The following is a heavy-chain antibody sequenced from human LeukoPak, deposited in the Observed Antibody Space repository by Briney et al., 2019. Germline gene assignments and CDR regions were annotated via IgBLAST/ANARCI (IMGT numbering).Heavy chain of an antibody. Sequence: PGGSLRLSCAASGFTFSSYAMSWVRQAPGKGLEWVSAISGSGGSTYYADSVKGRFTISRDNSKNTLYLQMNSLRPEDTAVYYCARASSIGAAGLFDSWGQGTLVTVSS. CDR2: ISGSGGST. CDR3: ARASSIGAAGLFDS. CDR1: GFTFSSYA. J-gene: IGHJ4*02. D-gene: IGHD6-13*01. V-gene: IGHV3-23*01.